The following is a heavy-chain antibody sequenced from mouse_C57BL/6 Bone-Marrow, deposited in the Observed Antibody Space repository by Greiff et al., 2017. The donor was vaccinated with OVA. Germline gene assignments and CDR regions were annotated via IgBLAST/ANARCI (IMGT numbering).Heavy chain of an antibody. V-gene: IGHV5-6*02. CDR1: GFTFSSYG. D-gene: IGHD2-5*01. Sequence: EVKLVESGGDLVKPGGSLKLSCAASGFTFSSYGMSWVRQTPDKRLAWVATISSGGSYTYYPDSVKGRFTISRDHAKNTLYLQMSSLKSEDTAMYYCARPPYYSNYAMDYWGQGTSVTVSS. J-gene: IGHJ4*01. CDR2: ISSGGSYT. CDR3: ARPPYYSNYAMDY.